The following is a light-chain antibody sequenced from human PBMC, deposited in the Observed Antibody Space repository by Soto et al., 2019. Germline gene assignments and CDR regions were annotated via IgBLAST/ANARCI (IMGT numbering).Light chain of an antibody. CDR1: QSISSY. CDR3: QQSYSTLLT. Sequence: DNRISQSPSSVSASVGDRVTITCWASQSISSYLNWYQQKPGKAPKLLIYAASSLQSGVPSRFSGSGSGTDFTLTISSLQPEDFATYYCQQSYSTLLTFGGGTKVEIK. CDR2: AAS. V-gene: IGKV1-39*01. J-gene: IGKJ4*01.